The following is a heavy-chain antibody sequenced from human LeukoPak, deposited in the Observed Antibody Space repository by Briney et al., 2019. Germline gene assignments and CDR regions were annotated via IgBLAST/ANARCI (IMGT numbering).Heavy chain of an antibody. CDR3: ATNKTMMTAAGMFDP. J-gene: IGHJ5*02. D-gene: IGHD3-22*01. CDR1: GGSISSYY. CDR2: VYSSGSP. Sequence: SETLSLTCTVSGGSISSYYWGWLRQPPGKGLEWIGSVYSSGSPYYNPSFKSRLTISVDASKNQISLRLRSVTASDTAVYYCATNKTMMTAAGMFDPWGPGTLVTVSS. V-gene: IGHV4-39*01.